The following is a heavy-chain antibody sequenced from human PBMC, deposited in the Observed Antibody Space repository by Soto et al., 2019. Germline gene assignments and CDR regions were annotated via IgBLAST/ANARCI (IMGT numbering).Heavy chain of an antibody. CDR2: MNPKSGGA. CDR3: ARALRLGELSFKP. J-gene: IGHJ5*02. V-gene: IGHV1-2*02. D-gene: IGHD3-16*02. CDR1: GYTFSAYY. Sequence: ASVKVSCKASGYTFSAYYTHWVRQAPGQGLEWMGWMNPKSGGAYFAQKFQGRVTLTRDTSISTAYMELSRLRSDDTAVYYCARALRLGELSFKPWGQGTLVTVSS.